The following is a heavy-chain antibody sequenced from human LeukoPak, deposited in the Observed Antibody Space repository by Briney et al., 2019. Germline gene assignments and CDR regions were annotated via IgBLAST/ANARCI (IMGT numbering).Heavy chain of an antibody. D-gene: IGHD3-22*01. J-gene: IGHJ4*02. V-gene: IGHV1-69*05. CDR1: GGTFSSYA. CDR2: IIPIFGTA. CDR3: AGGDHYDSSGYWVPFDY. Sequence: SSVKVSCKASGGTFSSYAISWARQAPGQGLEWMGGIIPIFGTANYAQKFQGRVTITTDESTSTAYMELSSLRSEDTAVYYCAGGDHYDSSGYWVPFDYWGQGTLVTVSS.